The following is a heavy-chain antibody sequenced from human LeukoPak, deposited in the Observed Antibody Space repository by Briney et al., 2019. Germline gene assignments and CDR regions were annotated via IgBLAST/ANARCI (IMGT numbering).Heavy chain of an antibody. J-gene: IGHJ6*02. CDR2: ISGSGGST. CDR3: AKVHYDSSGYYYYGSYYYGMDV. CDR1: GFTFSSYA. V-gene: IGHV3-23*01. Sequence: GGSLRLSCAASGFTFSSYAMSWVRQAPGKGLEWVSAISGSGGSTYYADSVKGRFTIPRDNSKNTLYLQMNSLRAEDTAVYYCAKVHYDSSGYYYYGSYYYGMDVWGQGTTVTVSS. D-gene: IGHD3-22*01.